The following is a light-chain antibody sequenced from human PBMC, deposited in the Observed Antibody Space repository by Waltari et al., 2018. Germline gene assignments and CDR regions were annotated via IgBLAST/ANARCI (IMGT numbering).Light chain of an antibody. V-gene: IGKV1-12*01. CDR2: AAS. CDR1: QDVRGW. CDR3: QQGYNTPWT. J-gene: IGKJ1*01. Sequence: DIQMTQSPSSLSASVGDKVTITCRASQDVRGWLAWYQQKPGKAPKPLIYAASTLQSGVPSRFSGSESGTDYTLTISSLQPEDFASYYCQQGYNTPWTFGQGTKVEVK.